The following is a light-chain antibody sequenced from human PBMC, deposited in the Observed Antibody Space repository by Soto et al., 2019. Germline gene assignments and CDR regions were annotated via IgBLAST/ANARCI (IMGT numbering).Light chain of an antibody. J-gene: IGKJ1*01. CDR1: QSVSSNY. V-gene: IGKV3-20*01. Sequence: EIVLTQSPGTLSLSPGDGATLSCRASQSVSSNYLAWYQLKPGQAPRLLIYGASIRAPGIPDRFSGSGSGTDFTLTIRRLEPEDFAMYFCQQYGSSPRTFGQGTKVEIK. CDR2: GAS. CDR3: QQYGSSPRT.